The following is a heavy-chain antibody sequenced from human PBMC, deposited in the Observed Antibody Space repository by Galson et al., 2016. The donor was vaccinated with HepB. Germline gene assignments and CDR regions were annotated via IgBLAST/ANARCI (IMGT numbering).Heavy chain of an antibody. J-gene: IGHJ5*02. CDR2: IKRKTDGGTT. Sequence: SLRLSCAASGFTFSDAWMNWVRQAPGKGLEWVGRIKRKTDGGTTDYAAPVEVRFTISRDDSKNTLYLQMNNLKNEDTAVYYCTTYYGNILTAYRWFDPWGQGTLVTVSS. V-gene: IGHV3-15*01. CDR1: GFTFSDAW. CDR3: TTYYGNILTAYRWFDP. D-gene: IGHD3-9*01.